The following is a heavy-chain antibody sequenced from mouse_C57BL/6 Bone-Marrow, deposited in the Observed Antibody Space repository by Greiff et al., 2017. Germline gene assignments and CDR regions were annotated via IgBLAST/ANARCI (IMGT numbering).Heavy chain of an antibody. CDR3: ARDNYWYFDV. J-gene: IGHJ1*03. V-gene: IGHV5-4*01. Sequence: EVKLVESGGGLVKPGGSLKLSCAASGFTFSSYAMSWVRPTPEKRLEWVATISDGGSYTYYPDNVKGRFTISRDNAKNNLYLQMSHLKSEDTAMYYCARDNYWYFDVWGTGTTVTVSS. CDR1: GFTFSSYA. CDR2: ISDGGSYT.